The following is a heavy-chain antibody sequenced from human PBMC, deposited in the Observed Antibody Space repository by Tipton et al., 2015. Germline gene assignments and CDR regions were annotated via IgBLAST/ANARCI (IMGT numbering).Heavy chain of an antibody. V-gene: IGHV4-34*01. J-gene: IGHJ4*02. CDR3: ARGRGWRVFDY. CDR1: GESFSKYY. CDR2: INDSGKS. D-gene: IGHD3-10*01. Sequence: LRLSCAVSGESFSKYYWSWIRQSPGKGLEWIGEINDSGKSNYNPSLKSRVTISVDTSKSQFFLKLTSVIAADTAVYFCARGRGWRVFDYWGQGTLVTVSS.